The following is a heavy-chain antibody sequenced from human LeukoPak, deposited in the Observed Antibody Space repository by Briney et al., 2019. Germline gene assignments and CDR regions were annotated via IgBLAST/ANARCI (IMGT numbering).Heavy chain of an antibody. V-gene: IGHV4-59*01. CDR3: ARDRSGITV. CDR1: GGSISSYY. CDR2: IDYSGST. J-gene: IGHJ4*02. Sequence: PSETLSLTCTVSGGSISSYYWSWIRRPPGKGLEWIGYIDYSGSTNYNPSLKSRVTISVDTSKNQFSLKLSSVTAADTAVYYCARDRSGITVWGQGTLVTVSS. D-gene: IGHD3-10*01.